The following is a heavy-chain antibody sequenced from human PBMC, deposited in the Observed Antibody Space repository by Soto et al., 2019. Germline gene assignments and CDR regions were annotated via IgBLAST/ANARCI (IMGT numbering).Heavy chain of an antibody. CDR1: GYTFTGYY. D-gene: IGHD6-6*01. J-gene: IGHJ6*02. CDR3: ARGAARPGYYYYYGMDV. V-gene: IGHV1-2*04. CDR2: INPNSGGT. Sequence: ASVKVSCKASGYTFTGYYMHWVRQAPGQGLEWMGWINPNSGGTNYAXKFQGWVTMTRDTSISTAYMELSRLRSDDTAVYYCARGAARPGYYYYYGMDVWGQGTTVTVSS.